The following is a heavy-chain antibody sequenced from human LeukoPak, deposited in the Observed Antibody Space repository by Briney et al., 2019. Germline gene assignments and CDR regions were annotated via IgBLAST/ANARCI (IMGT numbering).Heavy chain of an antibody. Sequence: PGGSLRLSCAASGFTFSSYSMNWVRQAPGKGLEGVSYISSSSSTIYYADSVKGRFTISRDNAKNSLHLQMNSLRDEDTAVYYCARVSYLMGGNYWGQGTLVTVSS. J-gene: IGHJ4*02. CDR3: ARVSYLMGGNY. D-gene: IGHD1-1*01. CDR2: ISSSSSTI. CDR1: GFTFSSYS. V-gene: IGHV3-48*02.